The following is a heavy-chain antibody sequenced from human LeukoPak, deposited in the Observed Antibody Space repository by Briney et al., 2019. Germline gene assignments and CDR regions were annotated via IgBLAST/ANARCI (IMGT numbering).Heavy chain of an antibody. CDR2: ISSSGSTK. V-gene: IGHV3-48*03. CDR3: ARDMGRAWYGPPDY. J-gene: IGHJ4*02. Sequence: GGSLRLSCAASGFTFSSYEMNWVRQAPGKGLEWISYISSSGSTKYYADSVKGRFTVSRDNAKNSLFLQMNSLRAEDTAVYFCARDMGRAWYGPPDYWGQGTLVTVSS. CDR1: GFTFSSYE. D-gene: IGHD6-13*01.